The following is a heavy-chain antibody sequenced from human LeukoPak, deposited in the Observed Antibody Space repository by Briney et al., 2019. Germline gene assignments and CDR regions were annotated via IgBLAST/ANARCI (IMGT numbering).Heavy chain of an antibody. CDR1: GGSFSGYY. V-gene: IGHV4-34*01. CDR2: INHSGST. Sequence: SETLSLTCAVYGGSFSGYYWGWIRQPPGKGLGWIGDINHSGSTNYNPSLKSRVTISVDTSKNQFSLKLRSVTAADTAVYYCARGGKDSYFDYWGQGTLVTVSS. CDR3: ARGGKDSYFDY. D-gene: IGHD1-14*01. J-gene: IGHJ4*02.